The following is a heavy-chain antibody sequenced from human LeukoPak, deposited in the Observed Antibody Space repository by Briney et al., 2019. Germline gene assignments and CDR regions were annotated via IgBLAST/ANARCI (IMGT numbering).Heavy chain of an antibody. CDR2: ISSSGSTM. CDR1: GFTFSSYE. CDR3: ARNSIAYSNMADSANMADY. J-gene: IGHJ4*02. V-gene: IGHV3-48*03. Sequence: PGGSLRLSCAASGFTFSSYELNWVRQAPGKGLEWVSYISSSGSTMYYADSVKGRFTISRDNSKNTLYLQMNSLSVEDTAVYYCARNSIAYSNMADSANMADYWGQGTLVTVSS. D-gene: IGHD2-15*01.